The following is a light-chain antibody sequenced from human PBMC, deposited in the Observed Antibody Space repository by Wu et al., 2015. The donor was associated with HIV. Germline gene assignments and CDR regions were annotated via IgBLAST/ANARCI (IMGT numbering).Light chain of an antibody. CDR3: QQYDGLPRT. J-gene: IGKJ1*01. CDR2: GAS. V-gene: IGKV3-20*01. CDR1: QSIGGNY. Sequence: EIVLTQSPGTLSLSPGERATLSRRASQSIGGNYLAWYQQKAGQAPRLLIYGASTRATGIPDRFSGSGSGTDFTLTISRLEPEDFAVYFCQQYDGLPRTFGQGTKVEIK.